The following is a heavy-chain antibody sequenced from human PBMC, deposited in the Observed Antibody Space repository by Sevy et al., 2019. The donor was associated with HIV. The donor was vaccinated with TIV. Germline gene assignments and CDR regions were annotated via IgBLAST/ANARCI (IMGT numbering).Heavy chain of an antibody. D-gene: IGHD2-2*01. V-gene: IGHV4-34*01. Sequence: SETLSLTCAVYGGSFSGYYWSWIRQPPGKGLEWIGEINHSGSTNYNPSLKSRVPISLDTSKNQFSLKLSSVTAADTALYYCARHCSGTSCSHAFDIWGQGTMVTVSS. CDR1: GGSFSGYY. CDR3: ARHCSGTSCSHAFDI. CDR2: INHSGST. J-gene: IGHJ3*02.